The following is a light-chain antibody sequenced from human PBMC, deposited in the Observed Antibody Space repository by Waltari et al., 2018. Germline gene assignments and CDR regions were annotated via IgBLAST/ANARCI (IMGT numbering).Light chain of an antibody. Sequence: QSALIQPPSVSGSPGQSVAIYCTGTRSDIGSYNFVSWYQQFPGTAPKLLIYEVTNRPSGVPDRFSSSKSGYTASLAISGLQPEDEADYYCSSYTTSSTVIFGGGTKLTVL. CDR2: EVT. CDR1: RSDIGSYNF. CDR3: SSYTTSSTVI. V-gene: IGLV2-18*02. J-gene: IGLJ2*01.